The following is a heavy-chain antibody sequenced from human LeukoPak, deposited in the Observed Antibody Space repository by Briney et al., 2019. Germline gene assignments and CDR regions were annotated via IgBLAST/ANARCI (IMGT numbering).Heavy chain of an antibody. Sequence: GGSLRLSCAASGFTVSSDYMSWVRQAPGEGLEWVSVIYSGGSTYYADSVKGRFTISRDKSKNTVYLQMNSLRFEDTAMYYCARNWFDPWGQGTLVTVSS. CDR2: IYSGGST. J-gene: IGHJ5*02. V-gene: IGHV3-53*05. CDR1: GFTVSSDY. CDR3: ARNWFDP.